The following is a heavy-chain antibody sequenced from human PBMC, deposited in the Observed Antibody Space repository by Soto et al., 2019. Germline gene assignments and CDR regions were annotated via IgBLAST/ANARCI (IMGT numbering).Heavy chain of an antibody. Sequence: EVQLVESGGGLVKPGGSLRLSCAASGFTFSNAWMNWVRQAPGKGLEWVGRIKSKTDGGTTDYAAPVKGRFTISRDASKNTLYLQMNSLITEDTAVYYCTTVLLWFGELLLPFDYWGQGTLVTVSS. D-gene: IGHD3-10*01. CDR2: IKSKTDGGTT. J-gene: IGHJ4*02. CDR1: GFTFSNAW. V-gene: IGHV3-15*07. CDR3: TTVLLWFGELLLPFDY.